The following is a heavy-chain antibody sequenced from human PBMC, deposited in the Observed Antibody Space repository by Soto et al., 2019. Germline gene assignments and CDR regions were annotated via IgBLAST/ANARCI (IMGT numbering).Heavy chain of an antibody. CDR2: ISYDGSNK. D-gene: IGHD2-2*01. V-gene: IGHV3-30-3*01. Sequence: GGSLRLSCAASGFTFSSYAMHWVRQAPGKGLEWVAVISYDGSNKYYADSVKGRFTISRDNSKNTLYLQMNSLRAEDTAVYYCARDPPKDIVVVPAALGFFDYWGQGTLVTVSS. CDR1: GFTFSSYA. CDR3: ARDPPKDIVVVPAALGFFDY. J-gene: IGHJ4*02.